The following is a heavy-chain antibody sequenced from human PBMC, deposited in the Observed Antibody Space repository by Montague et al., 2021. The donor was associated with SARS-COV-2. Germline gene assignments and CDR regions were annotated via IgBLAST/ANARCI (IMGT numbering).Heavy chain of an antibody. D-gene: IGHD6-13*01. J-gene: IGHJ6*02. CDR2: IYYSRST. CDR3: ARVGRQQLVRLSGMDV. CDR1: GGSIRTYY. V-gene: IGHV4-59*01. Sequence: SETLSLTCTVSGGSIRTYYWTWIRQSPGKGLEWIGFIYYSRSTNSNPSLESRVTISVDTSKNQFSLNLTSVTAADTAVYYCARVGRQQLVRLSGMDVWGQGTTVTVSS.